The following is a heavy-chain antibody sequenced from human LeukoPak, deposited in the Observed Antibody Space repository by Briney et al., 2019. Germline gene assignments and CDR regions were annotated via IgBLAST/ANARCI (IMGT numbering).Heavy chain of an antibody. CDR3: ARARASGRSGFDY. J-gene: IGHJ4*02. CDR2: ISSSSSTI. D-gene: IGHD2-15*01. Sequence: ETLSLTCTVSGGSISSSSYYWGWIRQPPGKGLEWVSYISSSSSTIYYAGSVKGRFTISRDNAKNSLYLQMNSLRDEDTAVYYCARARASGRSGFDYWGQGTLVTVSS. CDR1: GGSISSSS. V-gene: IGHV3-48*02.